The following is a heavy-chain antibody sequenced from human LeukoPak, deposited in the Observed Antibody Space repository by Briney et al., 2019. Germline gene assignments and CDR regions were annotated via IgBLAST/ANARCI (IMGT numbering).Heavy chain of an antibody. J-gene: IGHJ4*02. V-gene: IGHV3-7*05. CDR3: AREIGSAARGR. CDR1: GFTFSTYW. Sequence: GGSLRLSCAASGFTFSTYWMTWVRQAPGKGLEWLANMKQDGSEKNYVDSVKGRFTISRDNAKNSVYLQMNSLRAEDTAVYYCAREIGSAARGRWGQGTLVTVSS. CDR2: MKQDGSEK. D-gene: IGHD6-13*01.